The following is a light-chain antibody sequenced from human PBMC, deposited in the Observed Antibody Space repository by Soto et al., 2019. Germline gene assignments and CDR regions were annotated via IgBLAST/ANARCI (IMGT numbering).Light chain of an antibody. CDR3: QQYNNWPLT. CDR2: RAS. V-gene: IGKV3-15*01. Sequence: EIVMTQSPATLAGSPGETVTLSCRASQSLSGNLAWYQQKPGQAPRLLIFRASTRATGVPARFSGRGSGTEFTLTISGLQSEDFAVYFCQQYNNWPLTFGGGTKVETK. CDR1: QSLSGN. J-gene: IGKJ4*01.